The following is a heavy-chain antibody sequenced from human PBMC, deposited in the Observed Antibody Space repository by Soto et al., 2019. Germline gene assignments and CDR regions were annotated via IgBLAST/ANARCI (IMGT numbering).Heavy chain of an antibody. J-gene: IGHJ4*02. CDR1: GFTFSNYA. V-gene: IGHV3-23*01. D-gene: IGHD6-19*01. Sequence: EVQLLESGGGLVQPGGSLRLSCAASGFTFSNYAISWVRQAPGKRLEWVSIISGSGDSPYYADSVKGRFTISRDNSRNTLYLQMNSLRAGDSAKYYCAKEGTSGLYYFDYWGQGTLVTVSS. CDR2: ISGSGDSP. CDR3: AKEGTSGLYYFDY.